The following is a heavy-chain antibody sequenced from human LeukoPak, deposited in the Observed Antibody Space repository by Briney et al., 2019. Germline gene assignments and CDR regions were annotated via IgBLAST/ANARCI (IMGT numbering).Heavy chain of an antibody. Sequence: GGSLKISRKGSGYSFTSYWIGLGPQMPGKGLEWMGSIYHDDSDGRYSPSFQGQVTISADKSISTAYLQWSSLKASDTAMYYCARLGYSYGSWFDPWGQGTLVTVSS. V-gene: IGHV5-51*01. CDR1: GYSFTSYW. CDR3: ARLGYSYGSWFDP. CDR2: IYHDDSDG. J-gene: IGHJ5*02. D-gene: IGHD5-18*01.